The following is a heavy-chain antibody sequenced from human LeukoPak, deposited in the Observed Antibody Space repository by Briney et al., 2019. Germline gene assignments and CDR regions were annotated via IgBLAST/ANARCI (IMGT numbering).Heavy chain of an antibody. CDR3: ARLVGYYSRGSCYHFDY. D-gene: IGHD2-15*01. J-gene: IGHJ4*02. CDR2: IYYSGTT. CDR1: GCSFSSGDDY. Sequence: PSQTLSLTCTVSGCSFSSGDDYWGWIRQPPGKGLEWIVYIYYSGTTYYNPSLKRRASISVDTSKNQFSLKLSSVTAADTALYFCARLVGYYSRGSCYHFDYWGQGSLVTVSS. V-gene: IGHV4-30-4*01.